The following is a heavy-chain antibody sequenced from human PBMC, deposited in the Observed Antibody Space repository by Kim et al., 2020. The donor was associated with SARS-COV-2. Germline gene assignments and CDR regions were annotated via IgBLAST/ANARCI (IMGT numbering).Heavy chain of an antibody. V-gene: IGHV4-4*02. J-gene: IGHJ4*02. CDR1: GGSISSSNW. CDR2: IYHSGST. Sequence: SETLSLTCAVSGGSISSSNWWSWVRQPPGKGLEWIGEIYHSGSTNYNPSLKSRVTISVDKSKNQFSLKLSSVTAADTAVYYCARRRANYGDYPYYFDYWGQGTLVTVSS. CDR3: ARRRANYGDYPYYFDY. D-gene: IGHD4-17*01.